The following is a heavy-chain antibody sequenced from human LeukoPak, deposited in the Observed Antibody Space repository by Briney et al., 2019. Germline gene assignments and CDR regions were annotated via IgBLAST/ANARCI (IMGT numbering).Heavy chain of an antibody. CDR2: IHRRCVES. D-gene: IGHD3-10*01. J-gene: IGHJ4*02. CDR3: ARDGEYGTGSYYRVSFDY. Sequence: SVNVTCKSSGYFFTAFYIHGVRQAPGQGLEWMGLIHRRCVESRYAQKFQGRVAMARDTSISTVYMDLSSLGSDDTAVYYCARDGEYGTGSYYRVSFDYWGQGILVTVS. CDR1: GYFFTAFY. V-gene: IGHV1-2*02.